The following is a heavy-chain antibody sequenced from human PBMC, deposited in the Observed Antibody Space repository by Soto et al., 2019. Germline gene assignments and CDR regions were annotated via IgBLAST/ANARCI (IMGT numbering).Heavy chain of an antibody. D-gene: IGHD6-13*01. CDR3: AGIAAAGTRFDS. V-gene: IGHV1-24*01. CDR2: FDPEDGET. J-gene: IGHJ4*02. CDR1: GYTLTELS. Sequence: ASVKVSCKVSGYTLTELSMHWVRQAPGKGLEWMGGFDPEDGETIYAQKFQGRVTMTEDTSTDTAYMELSSLRSEDTAVYYCAGIAAAGTRFDSWGQGTLVTVSS.